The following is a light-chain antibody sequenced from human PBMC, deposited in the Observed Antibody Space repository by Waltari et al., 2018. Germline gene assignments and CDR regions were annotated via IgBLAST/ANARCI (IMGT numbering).Light chain of an antibody. Sequence: SELTQDPAVSVALGQTVRITCQGDSLRRYYASWYQQKPGQAPVLVVYGNNKRPSGIPERFSGSTSGNTASLTITGAQVEDEADYYCDSWDSSGTHVLFGGGTWLTVL. J-gene: IGLJ2*01. CDR3: DSWDSSGTHVL. V-gene: IGLV3-19*01. CDR2: GNN. CDR1: SLRRYY.